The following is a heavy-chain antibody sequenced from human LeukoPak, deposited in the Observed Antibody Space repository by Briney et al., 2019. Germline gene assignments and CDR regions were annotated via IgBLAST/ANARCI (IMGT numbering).Heavy chain of an antibody. J-gene: IGHJ4*02. CDR2: ISMSSTYI. D-gene: IGHD6-19*01. V-gene: IGHV3-21*01. CDR3: TRAPYSSGWYTVDF. Sequence: GGSLRLSCAASGFTFSSNAMNWVRQAPGKGLEWVSSISMSSTYIYYADSVKGRFTVSRDNAKNSLYLQMDSLRDEDTAVYYCTRAPYSSGWYTVDFWGQGTLVTVSS. CDR1: GFTFSSNA.